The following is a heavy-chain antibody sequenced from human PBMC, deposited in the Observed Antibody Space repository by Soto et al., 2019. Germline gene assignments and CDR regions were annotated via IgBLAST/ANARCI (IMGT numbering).Heavy chain of an antibody. CDR1: GGSISSSIYY. J-gene: IGHJ4*02. V-gene: IGHV4-39*01. D-gene: IGHD6-19*01. CDR3: ARRLAVTGTLEYYFDY. Sequence: QLQLQESGPRLVKPSETLSLTCTVSGGSISSSIYYWGWIRQPPGKGLEWIGNIYYSGSTYYNPSLQSRVTISVDTSKNQFSLRLNSVTASDTAVYYCARRLAVTGTLEYYFDYWGQGSLVTGSS. CDR2: IYYSGST.